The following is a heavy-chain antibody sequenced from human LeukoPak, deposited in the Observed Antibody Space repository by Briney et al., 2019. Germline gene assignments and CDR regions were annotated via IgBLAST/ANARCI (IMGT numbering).Heavy chain of an antibody. CDR2: INHSGST. V-gene: IGHV4-34*01. CDR1: GGSFSGYY. Sequence: PSETLSLTCAVYGGSFSGYYWSWIRQPPGKGLEWIGEINHSGSTNYNPSLKGRVTISVATSKNQFSLKLSSVTAADTAVYYCARGRGASSPRVQGNGWFDPWGQGTLVTASS. J-gene: IGHJ5*02. CDR3: ARGRGASSPRVQGNGWFDP. D-gene: IGHD6-13*01.